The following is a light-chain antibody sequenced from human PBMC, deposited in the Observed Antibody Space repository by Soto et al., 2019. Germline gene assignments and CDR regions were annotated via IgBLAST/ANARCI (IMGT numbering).Light chain of an antibody. Sequence: EIVLTQSPGTLSLSPGDRCTLSRMASQSVSSSYLAWYQQKPGQPPRLLIYGASTRATGIPARFSGSGSGTEFTLTISSLQSVDFAVYSCQQYNNWPWTFGQVTKVEIK. J-gene: IGKJ1*01. CDR2: GAS. CDR3: QQYNNWPWT. V-gene: IGKV3-15*01. CDR1: QSVSSSY.